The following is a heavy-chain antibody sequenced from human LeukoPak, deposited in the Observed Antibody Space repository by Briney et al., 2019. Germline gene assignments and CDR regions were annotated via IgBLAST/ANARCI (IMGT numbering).Heavy chain of an antibody. CDR2: IYHSGST. CDR1: GYSISSGYY. CDR3: ARLNGDAVYFDY. D-gene: IGHD4-17*01. J-gene: IGHJ4*02. V-gene: IGHV4-38-2*01. Sequence: SETLSLTCAVSGYSISSGYYWGWIRQPPGKGLEWIGSIYHSGSTFYNPSLKSRVAISVDTSKNQFSLKLSSVTAADTAVYYCARLNGDAVYFDYWGQGTLVTVSS.